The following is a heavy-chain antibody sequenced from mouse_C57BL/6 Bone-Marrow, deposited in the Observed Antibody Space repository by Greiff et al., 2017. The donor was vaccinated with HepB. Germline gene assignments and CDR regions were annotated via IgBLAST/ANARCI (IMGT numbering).Heavy chain of an antibody. Sequence: VQLQESGPELVKPGASVKISCKASGYAFSSSWMNWVKQRPGKGLEWIGRIYPGDGDTNYNGKFKGKATLTADKSSSTAYMQLSSLTSEDSAVYFCARWDYEGFGFAYWGQGTLVTVSA. J-gene: IGHJ3*01. CDR2: IYPGDGDT. CDR1: GYAFSSSW. CDR3: ARWDYEGFGFAY. V-gene: IGHV1-82*01. D-gene: IGHD2-4*01.